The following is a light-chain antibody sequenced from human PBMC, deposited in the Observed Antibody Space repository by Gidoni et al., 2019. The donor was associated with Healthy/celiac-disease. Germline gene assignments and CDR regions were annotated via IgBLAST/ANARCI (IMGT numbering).Light chain of an antibody. CDR1: QSGLYSSNNKNY. CDR3: QQYYSTPLYT. Sequence: DIVMTQAPDSRAVSLGERATINCKSSQSGLYSSNNKNYLAWYQQKPGQPPKLLIYWASTRESGVPDRFSGSGSGTDFPLTISSLQAEDVAVYYCQQYYSTPLYTFGQGTKLEIK. CDR2: WAS. V-gene: IGKV4-1*01. J-gene: IGKJ2*01.